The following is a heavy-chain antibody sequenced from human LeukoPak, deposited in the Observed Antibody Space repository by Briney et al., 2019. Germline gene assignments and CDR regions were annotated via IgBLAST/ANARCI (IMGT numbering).Heavy chain of an antibody. Sequence: PGGSLRLSCAGSGFTFSTYAMNWVRQAPGKGLEWVSYISSSGSTIYYADSVKGRFTISRDNAKNSLYLQMNSLRAEDTAVYYCARDPGYSSGWYDYWGQGTLVTVSS. CDR1: GFTFSTYA. V-gene: IGHV3-48*03. J-gene: IGHJ4*02. CDR2: ISSSGSTI. D-gene: IGHD6-19*01. CDR3: ARDPGYSSGWYDY.